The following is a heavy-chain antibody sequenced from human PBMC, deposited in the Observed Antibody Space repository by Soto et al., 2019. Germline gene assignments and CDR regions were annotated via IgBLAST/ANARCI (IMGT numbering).Heavy chain of an antibody. J-gene: IGHJ5*02. CDR1: GGSIRSSTSY. CDR2: IDYSGST. V-gene: IGHV4-39*01. Sequence: PSETLSLTCTVSGGSIRSSTSYWGWVRQPPGKGLEWIGSIDYSGSTYYHPSLRSRVTISVDTSKNQFSLKLSSVTAADTAVYYCARPLGGYSSGLNWFDPWGQGTLVTVSS. CDR3: ARPLGGYSSGLNWFDP. D-gene: IGHD6-19*01.